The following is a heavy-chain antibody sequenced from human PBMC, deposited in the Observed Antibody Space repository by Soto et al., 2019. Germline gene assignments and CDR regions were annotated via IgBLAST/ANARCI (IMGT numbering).Heavy chain of an antibody. V-gene: IGHV3-30-3*01. Sequence: GSLRLSCAASGFTFSSYAMHWVRQAPGKGLEWVAVISYDGSNKYYADSVKGRFTISRDNSKNTLYLQMNSLRAEDTAVYYCARALSWDVLRYFDWLSYSAFDIWGQGTMVTVSS. D-gene: IGHD3-9*01. CDR1: GFTFSSYA. CDR3: ARALSWDVLRYFDWLSYSAFDI. J-gene: IGHJ3*02. CDR2: ISYDGSNK.